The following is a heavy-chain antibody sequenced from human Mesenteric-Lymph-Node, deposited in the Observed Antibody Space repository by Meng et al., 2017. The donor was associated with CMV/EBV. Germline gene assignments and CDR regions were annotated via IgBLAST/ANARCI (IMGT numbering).Heavy chain of an antibody. CDR3: ARHVIAVSWFDP. CDR2: IYYSGNT. Sequence: GSLRLSCTVSGGSISRSTYYWGWIRQPPGKGLEWIGTIYYSGNTYYNPSLKSRVTISVDTSKNQLSLKLSSVTAADTAAYYCARHVIAVSWFDPWGQGTLVTVSS. D-gene: IGHD3-16*02. J-gene: IGHJ5*02. CDR1: GGSISRSTYY. V-gene: IGHV4-39*01.